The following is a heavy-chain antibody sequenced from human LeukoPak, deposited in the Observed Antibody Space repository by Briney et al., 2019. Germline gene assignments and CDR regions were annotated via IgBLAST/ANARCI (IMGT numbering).Heavy chain of an antibody. CDR2: INWNGGST. CDR1: GFTFDDYG. J-gene: IGHJ5*02. Sequence: SGGSLRLSCAASGFTFDDYGMSWVRQAPGKGLEWVSGINWNGGSTGYADSVKGRFTISRDNAKNSLYLQMNSLRAEDTAVYYCARGFSGWYENPLYNWFDPWGQGTLVTVSS. CDR3: ARGFSGWYENPLYNWFDP. D-gene: IGHD6-19*01. V-gene: IGHV3-20*04.